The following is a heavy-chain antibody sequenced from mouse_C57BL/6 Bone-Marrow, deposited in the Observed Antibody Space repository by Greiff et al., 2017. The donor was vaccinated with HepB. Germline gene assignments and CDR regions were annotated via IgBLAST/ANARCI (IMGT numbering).Heavy chain of an antibody. CDR3: ARGGYGSSLCFAY. D-gene: IGHD1-1*01. V-gene: IGHV1-19*01. J-gene: IGHJ3*01. CDR2: INPYNGGT. Sequence: EVKLEESGPVLVKPGASVKMSCKASGYTFTDYYMNWVKQSHGKSLEWIGVINPYNGGTSYNQKFKGKATLTVDKSSSTAYMELNSLTSEDSAVYYCARGGYGSSLCFAYWGQGTLVTVSA. CDR1: GYTFTDYY.